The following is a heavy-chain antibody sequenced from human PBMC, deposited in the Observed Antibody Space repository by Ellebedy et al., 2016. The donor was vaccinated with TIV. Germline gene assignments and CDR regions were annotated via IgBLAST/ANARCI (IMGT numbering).Heavy chain of an antibody. Sequence: GESLKISCAASGFTFSNYWMSWVRQAPGKGLEWVAVVSYDGNKKFYSDSVKGRFTISRDNSKNTVHLHMNTLRSDDTAIYYCAREDGDYPVDAFDVWGQGTRVTVSS. D-gene: IGHD4-17*01. V-gene: IGHV3-30*03. CDR2: VSYDGNKK. CDR3: AREDGDYPVDAFDV. CDR1: GFTFSNYW. J-gene: IGHJ3*01.